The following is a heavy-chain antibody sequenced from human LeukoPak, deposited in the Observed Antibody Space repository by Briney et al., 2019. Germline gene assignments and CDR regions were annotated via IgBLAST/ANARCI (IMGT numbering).Heavy chain of an antibody. CDR1: GFTVSSNY. CDR2: IYSGCST. Sequence: GGSLRLSCAASGFTVSSNYMSWVRQAPGKGLEWVSVIYSGCSTYYSDSVKGRFTISRDNSKNTLYLQMNSLRAEDTAVYYCARDQDSSGFWFDPWGQGTLVTVSS. J-gene: IGHJ5*02. D-gene: IGHD3-22*01. CDR3: ARDQDSSGFWFDP. V-gene: IGHV3-53*01.